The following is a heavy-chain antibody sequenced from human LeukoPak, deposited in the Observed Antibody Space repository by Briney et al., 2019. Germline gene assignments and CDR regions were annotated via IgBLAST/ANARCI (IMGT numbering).Heavy chain of an antibody. Sequence: ASVKVSCKASGGTFSSYAISWVRQAPGQGLEWMGGIIPFLGTANYAQKFQGRVTITTDESTSTAYMELRSLRSEDTAVYLCARDRGIAVDAHNWFDPWGQGTLVTVSS. V-gene: IGHV1-69*05. CDR3: ARDRGIAVDAHNWFDP. J-gene: IGHJ5*02. D-gene: IGHD6-19*01. CDR1: GGTFSSYA. CDR2: IIPFLGTA.